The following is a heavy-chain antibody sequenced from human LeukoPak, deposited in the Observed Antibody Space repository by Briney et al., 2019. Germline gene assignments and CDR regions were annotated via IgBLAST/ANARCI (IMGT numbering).Heavy chain of an antibody. D-gene: IGHD2-15*01. Sequence: PGGSLRLSCAASGFTFSDYSMNWVRQAPGKGLEWVSSISSTSKYIYYGDSVKGRFTISRDNAKNSLYLQMNSLRVEDTALYYCAKVTPGRSVYFDYWGQGTLVTVSS. J-gene: IGHJ4*02. V-gene: IGHV3-21*04. CDR2: ISSTSKYI. CDR1: GFTFSDYS. CDR3: AKVTPGRSVYFDY.